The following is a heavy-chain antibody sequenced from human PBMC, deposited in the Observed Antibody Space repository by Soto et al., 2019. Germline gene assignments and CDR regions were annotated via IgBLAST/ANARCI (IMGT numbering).Heavy chain of an antibody. D-gene: IGHD3-22*01. V-gene: IGHV1-69*13. CDR1: GGTFSSYA. Sequence: SVKVSCKASGGTFSSYAISWVRQAPGQGLEWMGGIIPIFGTANYAQKFQGRVTITADESTSTAYMELSSLRSEDTAVYYCARATRGVYYYDSSGYDPFDYWGQGTLGTV. CDR3: ARATRGVYYYDSSGYDPFDY. J-gene: IGHJ4*02. CDR2: IIPIFGTA.